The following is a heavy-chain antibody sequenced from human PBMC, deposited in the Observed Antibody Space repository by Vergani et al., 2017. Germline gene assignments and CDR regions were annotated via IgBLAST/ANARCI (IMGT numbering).Heavy chain of an antibody. CDR3: ARLSYATTPYLQGGYDC. CDR1: GFTFSACH. J-gene: IGHJ4*02. V-gene: IGHV3-23*01. CDR2: ISARYPST. Sequence: EVQLLQSGGGVIQPGGSVRLSCAASGFTFSACHMTWVRQAPGKGLEWVSAISARYPSTYYADSVKGRFTISRDNSKNMLYLQMNSLRAEDTAVYYCARLSYATTPYLQGGYDCWGQGTLVSVSS. D-gene: IGHD2-15*01.